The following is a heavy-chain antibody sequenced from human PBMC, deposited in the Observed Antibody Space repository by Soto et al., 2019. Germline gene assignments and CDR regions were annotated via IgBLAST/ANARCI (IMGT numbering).Heavy chain of an antibody. CDR1: GDSVSSDITS. Sequence: SQTLSLTCVISGDSVSSDITSWNWIRQSPSRGLEWLGRTYYRSKWFHDYAASVKSRITINPDTSKNQFSLELNSMTPGDTAVYYCARGNALDVWGQGTVVTVSS. J-gene: IGHJ3*01. CDR2: TYYRSKWFH. CDR3: ARGNALDV. V-gene: IGHV6-1*01. D-gene: IGHD3-10*01.